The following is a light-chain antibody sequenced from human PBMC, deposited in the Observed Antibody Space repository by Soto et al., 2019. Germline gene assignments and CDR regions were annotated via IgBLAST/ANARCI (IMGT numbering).Light chain of an antibody. CDR3: QQFNDWPRT. CDR1: QSVNSN. J-gene: IGKJ1*01. Sequence: EIVMTQSPGTLSVSPGERATLSCRASQSVNSNLAWYQQKPGQSPRLLIYDAATRATDIPARFSGSGSGTKFTLTISSLQSEDFDVYFCQQFNDWPRTFGQGTKVEIK. V-gene: IGKV3-15*01. CDR2: DAA.